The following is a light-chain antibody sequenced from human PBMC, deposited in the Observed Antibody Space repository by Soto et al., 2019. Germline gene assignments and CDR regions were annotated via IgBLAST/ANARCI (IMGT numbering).Light chain of an antibody. Sequence: QSVLTQPPSVSGAPGQRVTIYCTGSSSNIGAGYDVHWYQQLPGTAPKLLIYGNSNRPSGVPDRFSGSKSGTSASLAITGLQAEDEADYYCQSYDSSLSGLYVVFGGGTKLTVL. CDR1: SSNIGAGYD. J-gene: IGLJ2*01. CDR3: QSYDSSLSGLYVV. CDR2: GNS. V-gene: IGLV1-40*01.